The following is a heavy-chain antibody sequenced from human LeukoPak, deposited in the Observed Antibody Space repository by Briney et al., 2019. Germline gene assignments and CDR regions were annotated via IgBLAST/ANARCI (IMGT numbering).Heavy chain of an antibody. CDR1: GFNLSNYD. CDR3: ARVSLSTSGYDDALEI. D-gene: IGHD5-12*01. Sequence: PGGSLRLSCAASGFNLSNYDMHWVRQPTGKGLEWVSAIGRHGDTYYAASVKGRFTISREYAKNSLYLQMNSLRVGDTAVYYCARVSLSTSGYDDALEIWGQGTVVTVSS. J-gene: IGHJ3*02. V-gene: IGHV3-13*04. CDR2: IGRHGDT.